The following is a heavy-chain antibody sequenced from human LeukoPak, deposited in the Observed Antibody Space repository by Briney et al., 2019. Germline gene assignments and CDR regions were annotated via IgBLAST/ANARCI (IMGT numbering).Heavy chain of an antibody. CDR1: GYTFTCYY. CDR3: ASRYYYDSSGYFDY. J-gene: IGHJ4*02. CDR2: INPNSGGT. V-gene: IGHV1-2*06. Sequence: ASVKVSCKASGYTFTCYYMHWVGQAPGQGLEWMGRINPNSGGTNYAQKCQGRVTMTRDTSISTAYMELSRLRSDDTAVYYCASRYYYDSSGYFDYWGQGTLVTVSS. D-gene: IGHD3-22*01.